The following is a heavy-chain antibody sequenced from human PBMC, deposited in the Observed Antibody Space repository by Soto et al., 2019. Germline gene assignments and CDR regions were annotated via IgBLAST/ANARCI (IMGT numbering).Heavy chain of an antibody. CDR3: ARDLGTTSRFDP. D-gene: IGHD2-2*01. CDR1: GGSVSNQF. V-gene: IGHV4-59*02. Sequence: QVQLQESGPGLVKPSETLSLTCTVSGGSVSNQFWSWIRQPPGKGLEWIGYISYHGNTNYNPSLKSRLTISLDTSKRQFTLNLSSVTAADTAGYYCARDLGTTSRFDPWGQGTLVTVSS. CDR2: ISYHGNT. J-gene: IGHJ5*02.